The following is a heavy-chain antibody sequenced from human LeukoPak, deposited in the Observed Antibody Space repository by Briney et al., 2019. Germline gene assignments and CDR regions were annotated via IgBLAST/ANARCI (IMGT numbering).Heavy chain of an antibody. CDR3: AKQGRDWLRDYYYYMDV. D-gene: IGHD3-9*01. V-gene: IGHV3-30*04. J-gene: IGHJ6*03. CDR2: ISFYGSYK. Sequence: GGSLRLSCAASGFTFSENAIHWVRQAPAKGVEWVAMISFYGSYKDYADSVKGRFTLSRDNSKNTLYLQMNSLRAEDTAVYYCAKQGRDWLRDYYYYMDVWGKGATVT. CDR1: GFTFSENA.